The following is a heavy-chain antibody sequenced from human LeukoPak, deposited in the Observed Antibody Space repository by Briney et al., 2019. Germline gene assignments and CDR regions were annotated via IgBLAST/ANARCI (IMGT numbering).Heavy chain of an antibody. J-gene: IGHJ4*02. CDR1: GFTFSNYW. Sequence: QPGGSLRLSCAVSGFTFSNYWMSWVRQAPGKGLEWVANINQDGSEKYFVDSVKGRFTTSRDNAKSSLYLQMNSLRAEDTAEYYCTRGRSGTTPYWGQGTLVTASS. V-gene: IGHV3-7*05. D-gene: IGHD1-7*01. CDR2: INQDGSEK. CDR3: TRGRSGTTPY.